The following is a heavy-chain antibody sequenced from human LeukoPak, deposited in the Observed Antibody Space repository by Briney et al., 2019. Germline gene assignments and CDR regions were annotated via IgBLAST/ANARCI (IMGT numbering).Heavy chain of an antibody. J-gene: IGHJ4*02. CDR3: ARLSENPYYYGSGGYLYLAY. CDR1: RYTFTSYD. D-gene: IGHD3-22*01. Sequence: ASVKVSCKAPRYTFTSYDINWVRQAPGQGPEWMGWINPKTGNTSYAQKFKGRVTMTRDTSTSTAYLEVSSLRSEDTAVYYCARLSENPYYYGSGGYLYLAYWGQGTRVTVSS. V-gene: IGHV1-8*01. CDR2: INPKTGNT.